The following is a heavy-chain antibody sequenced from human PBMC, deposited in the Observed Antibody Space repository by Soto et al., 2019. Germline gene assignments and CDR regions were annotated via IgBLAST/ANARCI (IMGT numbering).Heavy chain of an antibody. V-gene: IGHV1-3*05. CDR1: GYTFTSYA. CDR3: ARSIVVVTALDY. Sequence: QVQLVQSGAEEKKPGASVKVSCKASGYTFTSYAMHWARQAPGQRLEWMGWINAGNGNTKYSQKFQGRDTITRDTSASTAYMELSSLRSEDTAVYYCARSIVVVTALDYWGQGTLVTVSS. CDR2: INAGNGNT. D-gene: IGHD2-21*02. J-gene: IGHJ4*02.